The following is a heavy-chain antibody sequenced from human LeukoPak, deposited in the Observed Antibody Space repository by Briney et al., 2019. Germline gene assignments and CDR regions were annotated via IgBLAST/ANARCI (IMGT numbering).Heavy chain of an antibody. D-gene: IGHD1-20*01. V-gene: IGHV4-39*01. CDR2: AHYSSGST. CDR3: ARLDHLWLYLEY. CDR1: GDSISTSTYY. Sequence: PSETLSLTCAVSGDSISTSTYYWGWIRQPPGKGLEWIGTAHYSSGSTYYNPSLKSRVTMSVDSSKNQFALRLSSVTAADTAVYYCARLDHLWLYLEYWGQGILVTVSS. J-gene: IGHJ4*02.